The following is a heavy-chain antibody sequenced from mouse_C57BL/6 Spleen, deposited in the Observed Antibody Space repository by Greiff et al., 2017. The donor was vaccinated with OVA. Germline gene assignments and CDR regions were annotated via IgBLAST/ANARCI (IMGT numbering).Heavy chain of an antibody. CDR1: GFSLTNYG. CDR3: AKGDGSSSHFDY. V-gene: IGHV2-3*01. J-gene: IGHJ2*01. CDR2: IWGDGST. Sequence: VQVVESGPGLVAPSQSLSITCTVSGFSLTNYGVSWVRQPPGKGLEWLGVIWGDGSTNYHSALISRLSISKDNSKSQVFLKLNSLQTDDTATDYCAKGDGSSSHFDYWGQGTTLTVSA. D-gene: IGHD1-1*01.